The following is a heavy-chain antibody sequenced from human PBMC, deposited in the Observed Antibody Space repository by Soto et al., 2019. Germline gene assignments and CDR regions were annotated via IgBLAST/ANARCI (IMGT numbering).Heavy chain of an antibody. CDR1: GYSVSSDYY. V-gene: IGHV4-38-2*01. Sequence: SETLSLPCAVSGYSVSSDYYWGWIRQPPGKEMEWIVSIHHSGSTYYNLSLKSRVTISVDTSKNQLSLKVNSVTAADTAVYYCARIKQQLIPDYWGQGTLVTVSS. CDR3: ARIKQQLIPDY. CDR2: IHHSGST. D-gene: IGHD6-13*01. J-gene: IGHJ4*02.